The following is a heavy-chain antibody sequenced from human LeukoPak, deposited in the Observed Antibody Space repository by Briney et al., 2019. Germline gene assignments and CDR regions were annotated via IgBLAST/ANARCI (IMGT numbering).Heavy chain of an antibody. Sequence: KPGGSLRLSCAASGFTFSSYSMNWVRQAPGKGLEWVSSISSSSSYIYYADSVKGRFTISRDNAKNSLYLQVNSLRAEDTAVYYCARAPGIDYWGQGTLVTVSS. CDR1: GFTFSSYS. CDR3: ARAPGIDY. V-gene: IGHV3-21*01. D-gene: IGHD1-26*01. J-gene: IGHJ4*02. CDR2: ISSSSSYI.